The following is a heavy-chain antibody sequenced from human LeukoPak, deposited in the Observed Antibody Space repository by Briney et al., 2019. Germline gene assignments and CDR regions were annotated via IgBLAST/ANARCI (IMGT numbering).Heavy chain of an antibody. CDR2: IHHSGNT. V-gene: IGHV4-38-2*02. CDR1: GFSISTNYY. D-gene: IGHD1-1*01. CDR3: ARTNWNPGDY. Sequence: SEALSLTCTASGFSISTNYYWGWTRQPPGKGLEWIGSIHHSGNTFHNPSLRSRVLMSIDTSKNQFSLRLSSVTAADTAVYFCARTNWNPGDYWGQGMLVTVSS. J-gene: IGHJ4*02.